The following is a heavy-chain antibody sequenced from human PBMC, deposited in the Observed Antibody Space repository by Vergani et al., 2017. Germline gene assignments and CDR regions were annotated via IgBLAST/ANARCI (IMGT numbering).Heavy chain of an antibody. Sequence: VQLVESGGGVVQPGRSLRLSCAASGFTFDDYAMHWVRQAPGKGLEWVSGISWNSGSIGYADSVKGRFTISRDNAKNSLYLQMNSLRAEDTAVYYCARDRDYGGNYLDYWGQGTLVTVSS. CDR3: ARDRDYGGNYLDY. CDR2: ISWNSGSI. J-gene: IGHJ4*02. V-gene: IGHV3-9*01. D-gene: IGHD4-23*01. CDR1: GFTFDDYA.